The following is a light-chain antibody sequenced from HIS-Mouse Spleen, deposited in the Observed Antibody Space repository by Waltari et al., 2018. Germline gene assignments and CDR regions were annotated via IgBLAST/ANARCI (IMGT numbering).Light chain of an antibody. J-gene: IGLJ2*01. Sequence: QSALTQPASVSGSPGQSITISCTGTSSDVGSYNLVSWYQQHPGHAPKLMIYEGSKRPSGVSNRFSGSKSGNTAALTISGLQAEDEADYYCCSYAGSSTLVFGGGTKLTVL. CDR1: SSDVGSYNL. V-gene: IGLV2-23*01. CDR3: CSYAGSSTLV. CDR2: EGS.